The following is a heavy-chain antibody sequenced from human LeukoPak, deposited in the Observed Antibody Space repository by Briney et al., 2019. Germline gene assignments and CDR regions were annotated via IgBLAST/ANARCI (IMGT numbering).Heavy chain of an antibody. CDR3: ARLVRDCSGGSCYSGYNWFDP. D-gene: IGHD2-15*01. J-gene: IGHJ5*02. CDR2: INPSGGST. Sequence: ASVTVSCKASGYTFTSYYMHWVRQAPGQGLEWMGIINPSGGSTSYAQKFQGRVTMTRDTSTSTVYMELSSLRSEDTAVYYCARLVRDCSGGSCYSGYNWFDPWGQGTLVTVSS. V-gene: IGHV1-46*01. CDR1: GYTFTSYY.